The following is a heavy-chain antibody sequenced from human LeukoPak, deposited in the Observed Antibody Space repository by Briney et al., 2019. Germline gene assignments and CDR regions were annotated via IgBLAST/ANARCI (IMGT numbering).Heavy chain of an antibody. J-gene: IGHJ4*02. D-gene: IGHD5-12*01. CDR2: ISAYNGNT. CDR3: ARASEVATITFDY. V-gene: IGHV1-18*04. Sequence: GASVKVSCEASGYTFTSYGISWVRQAPGQGLEWMGWISAYNGNTNYAQKLQGRVTMTTDTSTSTAYKELRSLRSDDTAVYYCARASEVATITFDYWGQGTLVTVSS. CDR1: GYTFTSYG.